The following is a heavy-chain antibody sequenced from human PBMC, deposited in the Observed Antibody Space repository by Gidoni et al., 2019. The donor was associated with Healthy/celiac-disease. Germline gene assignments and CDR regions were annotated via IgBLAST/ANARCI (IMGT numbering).Heavy chain of an antibody. V-gene: IGHV1-69*02. CDR2: IIPIIGIA. Sequence: QVQLVQSGAEVKKPGSSVKVSCKASGGTFSSYTISWVRQAPGQGLEWMGRIIPIIGIANYAQKFQGRVTITADKSTSTAYMELSSLRSEDTAVYYCARLIWVGYGDYADYWGQGTLVTVSS. D-gene: IGHD4-17*01. CDR3: ARLIWVGYGDYADY. J-gene: IGHJ4*02. CDR1: GGTFSSYT.